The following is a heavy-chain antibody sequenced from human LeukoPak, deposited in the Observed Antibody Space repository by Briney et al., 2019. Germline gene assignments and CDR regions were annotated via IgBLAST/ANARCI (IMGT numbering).Heavy chain of an antibody. V-gene: IGHV3-21*01. CDR1: GFTFSSYS. Sequence: GGSLRLSCAASGFTFSSYSMNWVRQAPGKGLEWVSSISSSSSYIYYADSVKGRFTISRDNAKNSQYLQMNSLRAEDTAVYYCARDQESGVQLWLEDYWGQGTLVTVSS. D-gene: IGHD5-18*01. J-gene: IGHJ4*02. CDR2: ISSSSSYI. CDR3: ARDQESGVQLWLEDY.